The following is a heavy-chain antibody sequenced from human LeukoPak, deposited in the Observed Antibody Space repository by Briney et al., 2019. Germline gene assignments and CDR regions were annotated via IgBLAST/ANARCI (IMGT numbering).Heavy chain of an antibody. CDR1: GYTFTSYG. Sequence: ASVKVSCKASGYTFTSYGISWMRQAPGQGLEWRGWINPNSGGTNYAQRFQGRVTMTRDTSISTAYMDLSRLRSDDTAVYYCARGMGVLVPAATWFDPWGQGTLVTVSS. CDR3: ARGMGVLVPAATWFDP. D-gene: IGHD2-2*01. J-gene: IGHJ5*02. CDR2: INPNSGGT. V-gene: IGHV1-2*02.